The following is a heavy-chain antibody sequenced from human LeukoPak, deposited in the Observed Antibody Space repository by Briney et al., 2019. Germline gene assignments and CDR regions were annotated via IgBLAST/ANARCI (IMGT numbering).Heavy chain of an antibody. Sequence: GASVKVSCKASGYTFTAYYMHWVRQAPGQGLEWMGWINPNGGGTNYAQKFQGRVTMARDTSISTAYMELSRLTSDDTAVYYCARPYGSGSYYSDHWGQGTLVTVSS. CDR1: GYTFTAYY. V-gene: IGHV1-2*02. CDR2: INPNGGGT. D-gene: IGHD3-10*01. CDR3: ARPYGSGSYYSDH. J-gene: IGHJ4*02.